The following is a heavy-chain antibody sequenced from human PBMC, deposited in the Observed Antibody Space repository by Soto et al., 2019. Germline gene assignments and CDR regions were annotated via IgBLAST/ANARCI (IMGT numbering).Heavy chain of an antibody. CDR3: ARGRLDGFWSWYLYYLDS. V-gene: IGHV4-30-4*08. CDR2: IYLSGFT. J-gene: IGHJ4*02. Sequence: QVQLQESGPGLVKPSQTLSLTCTVSGDSITSSKHYWSWIRQHPGKGLEWIGYIYLSGFTYSTPSLKSRGNMSLDTSKDQFSLELSSVTAADTAVYYCARGRLDGFWSWYLYYLDSWGLGTLVTVSS. D-gene: IGHD3-3*01. CDR1: GDSITSSKHY.